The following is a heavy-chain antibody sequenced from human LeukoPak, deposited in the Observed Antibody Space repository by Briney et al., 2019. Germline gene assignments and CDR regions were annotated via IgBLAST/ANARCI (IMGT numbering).Heavy chain of an antibody. D-gene: IGHD4-17*01. Sequence: SETLSLTRTVSGGSISSSSYYWGWIRQPPGKGLEWIGSIYYSGSTYYSPSLKSRVTISVDTSKNQFSLKLSSVTAADTAVYYCARLYGDYLFYFDYWGQGTLVTVSS. V-gene: IGHV4-39*07. J-gene: IGHJ4*02. CDR1: GGSISSSSYY. CDR2: IYYSGST. CDR3: ARLYGDYLFYFDY.